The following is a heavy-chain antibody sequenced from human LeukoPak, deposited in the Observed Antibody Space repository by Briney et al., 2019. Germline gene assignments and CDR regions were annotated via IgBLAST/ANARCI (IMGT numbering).Heavy chain of an antibody. V-gene: IGHV3-30*18. CDR1: GFTFSSYG. CDR2: ISYDGSNK. CDR3: AKCAVPAAMRSYFDY. J-gene: IGHJ4*02. D-gene: IGHD2-2*01. Sequence: QPGRSLRLSCAASGFTFSSYGMHWARQAPGKGLEWVAVISYDGSNKYYADSVKGRFTISRDNSKNTLYLQMNSLRAEDTAVYYCAKCAVPAAMRSYFDYWGQGTLVTVSS.